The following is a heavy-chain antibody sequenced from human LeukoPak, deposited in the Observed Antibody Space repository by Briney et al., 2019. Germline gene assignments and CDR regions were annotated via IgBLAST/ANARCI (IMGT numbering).Heavy chain of an antibody. CDR1: GGSISSYY. CDR2: IYYSGST. CDR3: ARDARLYDFWSGYYTYYFDY. D-gene: IGHD3-3*01. J-gene: IGHJ4*02. V-gene: IGHV4-59*01. Sequence: PSETLSLTCTVSGGSISSYYWSWIRQPPGKGLEWIGYIYYSGSTNYNPSLKSRVTISVDTSKNQFSLKLSSVTAADTAVYYCARDARLYDFWSGYYTYYFDYWGQGTLVTVSS.